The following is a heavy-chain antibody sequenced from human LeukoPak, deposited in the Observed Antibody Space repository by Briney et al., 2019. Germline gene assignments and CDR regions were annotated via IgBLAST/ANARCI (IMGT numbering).Heavy chain of an antibody. J-gene: IGHJ4*02. D-gene: IGHD6-19*01. Sequence: GGSLRLSCAASGFTFSSYGMHWVRQAPGKGLEWVAVISYDGSNKYYADSVKGRFTISRDNSKNTLYLQMNSLRAEDTAVYYCAKGQCSSGWYRHYFDYWGQGTLVTVSS. CDR2: ISYDGSNK. V-gene: IGHV3-30*18. CDR1: GFTFSSYG. CDR3: AKGQCSSGWYRHYFDY.